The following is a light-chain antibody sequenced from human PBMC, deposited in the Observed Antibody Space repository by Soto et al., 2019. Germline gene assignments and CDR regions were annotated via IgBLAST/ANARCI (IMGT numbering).Light chain of an antibody. J-gene: IGKJ4*01. CDR3: QQATTFPLT. V-gene: IGKV1-12*01. CDR2: GAS. CDR1: QAFSNL. Sequence: DIQMNQSPSSVSTSVGDRVIITCRASQAFSNLLAWYQQKPGKAPKLLIYGASTLQGGVQSRVSGSESGTDFTLTISSVEHEDFATYYCQQATTFPLTFGGVTKVDIK.